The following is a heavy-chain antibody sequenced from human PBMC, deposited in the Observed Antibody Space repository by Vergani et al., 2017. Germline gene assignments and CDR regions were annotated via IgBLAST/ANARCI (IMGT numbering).Heavy chain of an antibody. CDR3: ARDPRDGYNSNGLGFDY. CDR2: IYYSGST. Sequence: QVQLQESGPGLVKPSQTLSLTCTVSGGSISSGDYYWSWIRQPPGKGLEWIGYIYYSGSTYYNPSLKSRVTISVDTSKNQFSLKLSSVTAADTAVYYCARDPRDGYNSNGLGFDYWGQGTLVTVSS. V-gene: IGHV4-30-4*08. J-gene: IGHJ4*02. CDR1: GGSISSGDYY. D-gene: IGHD5-24*01.